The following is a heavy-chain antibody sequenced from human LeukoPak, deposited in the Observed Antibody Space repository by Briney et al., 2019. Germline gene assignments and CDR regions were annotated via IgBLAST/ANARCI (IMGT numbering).Heavy chain of an antibody. CDR1: GFTFSSYS. CDR3: AKGRHYDILTGYLFDAFDI. Sequence: GGSLRLSCAASGFTFSSYSMNWVRQAPGKGLEWVSAISGSGGSTYYADSVKGRFTISRDNSKNTLYLQMNSLRAEDTAVYYCAKGRHYDILTGYLFDAFDIWGQGTMVTVSS. V-gene: IGHV3-23*01. D-gene: IGHD3-9*01. CDR2: ISGSGGST. J-gene: IGHJ3*02.